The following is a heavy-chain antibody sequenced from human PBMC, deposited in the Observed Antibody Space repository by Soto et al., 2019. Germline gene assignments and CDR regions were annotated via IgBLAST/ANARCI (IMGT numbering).Heavy chain of an antibody. D-gene: IGHD4-17*01. CDR1: GGSVSSGSYY. CDR3: ARDRGAALNWFDP. Sequence: PSETLSLTCTVSGGSVSSGSYYWTWIRQPPGKGLEWLGYIYYSGTTNYNPPLKSRVTISVDTSKNQFSLKLSSVTAADTAVYYCARDRGAALNWFDPWGQGTLVTVSS. CDR2: IYYSGTT. V-gene: IGHV4-61*01. J-gene: IGHJ5*02.